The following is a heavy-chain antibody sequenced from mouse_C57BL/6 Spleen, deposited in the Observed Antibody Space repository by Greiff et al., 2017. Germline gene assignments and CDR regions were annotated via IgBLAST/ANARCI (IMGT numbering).Heavy chain of an antibody. CDR1: GYNFNDYY. D-gene: IGHD2-3*01. CDR3: ATRYDGNCCPFDY. CDR2: IDPADGET. V-gene: IGHV14-2*01. J-gene: IGHJ2*01. Sequence: EVKLMEPGAELVKPGASVKLSCTASGYNFNDYYMHWVKQRTEQGLEWIGRIDPADGETKYAPKFQGKATLTADTSSNTAYLQLSSLTSEDSAVYYCATRYDGNCCPFDYWGQGTTLTVSS.